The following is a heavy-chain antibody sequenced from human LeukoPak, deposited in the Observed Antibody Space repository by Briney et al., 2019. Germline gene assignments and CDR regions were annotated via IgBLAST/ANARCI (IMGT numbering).Heavy chain of an antibody. CDR1: GYSFTSYW. Sequence: GESLMISCKGSGYSFTSYWIGWVRQMPGKGLEWMGIIYPGDSDTRYSPSFQGQVTISADKSISTAYLQWSSLKASDTAMYYCARGVVTAIRDFDYWGQGTLVTVSS. J-gene: IGHJ4*02. D-gene: IGHD2-21*02. CDR3: ARGVVTAIRDFDY. CDR2: IYPGDSDT. V-gene: IGHV5-51*01.